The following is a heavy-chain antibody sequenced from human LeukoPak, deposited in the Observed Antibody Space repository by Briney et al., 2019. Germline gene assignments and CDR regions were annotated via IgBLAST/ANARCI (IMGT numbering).Heavy chain of an antibody. CDR3: ARVIGSYGDSAY. Sequence: GGSLRLSCAASGFTFSSYSMIWVRQAPGKGLEWISYITSSSSSMYYADSVKGRFTISRDNAKNSLYLQMNSLRAEDTAVYYCARVIGSYGDSAYWGQGTLVTVSS. D-gene: IGHD4-17*01. J-gene: IGHJ4*02. V-gene: IGHV3-48*04. CDR2: ITSSSSSM. CDR1: GFTFSSYS.